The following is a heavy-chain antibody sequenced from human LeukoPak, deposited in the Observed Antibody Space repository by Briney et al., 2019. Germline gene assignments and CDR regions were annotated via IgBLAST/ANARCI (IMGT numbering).Heavy chain of an antibody. CDR2: IYPGDSDT. CDR1: GYSFTSYG. V-gene: IGHV5-51*02. Sequence: GESLKISCKGSGYSFTSYGTGWVRQMPGKGLKGMGIIYPGDSDTRSSPSFQGQVTISADKSISTAYLQWSSLKASDTAMYYCASGYSYGYVPDYWGQGTLVTVSS. D-gene: IGHD5-18*01. J-gene: IGHJ4*02. CDR3: ASGYSYGYVPDY.